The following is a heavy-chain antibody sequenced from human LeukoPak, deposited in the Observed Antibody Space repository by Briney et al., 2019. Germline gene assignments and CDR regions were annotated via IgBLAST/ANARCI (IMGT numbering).Heavy chain of an antibody. V-gene: IGHV3-7*01. J-gene: IGHJ4*02. CDR3: ARDRRNYYDSSGYYDY. D-gene: IGHD3-22*01. CDR1: GFTFSSYW. CDR2: IKQDGSEK. Sequence: GGSLRLSCAASGFTFSSYWMSWVRQAPGKGLEWVANIKQDGSEKYYVDSVKGRFTISRDNAKNSLYLQMNSLRAEDTAVYYYARDRRNYYDSSGYYDYWGQGTLVTVSS.